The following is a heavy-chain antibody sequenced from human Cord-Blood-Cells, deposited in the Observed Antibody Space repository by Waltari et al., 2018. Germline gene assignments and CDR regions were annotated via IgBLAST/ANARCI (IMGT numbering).Heavy chain of an antibody. Sequence: QVQLVQSGAEVKKPGASVKVSCKASGYTLTSYDMNCVRRATGQGLEWMGWMNHNSGNTGYEQKFQGRVTMTRNTSISTAYMELSSLRSEDTAVYYCARMPTHSSSGVYWGQGTLVTVSS. J-gene: IGHJ4*02. CDR2: MNHNSGNT. D-gene: IGHD6-6*01. CDR3: ARMPTHSSSGVY. CDR1: GYTLTSYD. V-gene: IGHV1-8*01.